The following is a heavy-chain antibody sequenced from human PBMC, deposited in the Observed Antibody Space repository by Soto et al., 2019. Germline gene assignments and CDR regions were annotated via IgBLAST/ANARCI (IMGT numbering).Heavy chain of an antibody. CDR2: ISNRGSP. CDR1: GFAFHTYD. V-gene: IGHV3-23*01. Sequence: EVHLLESGGGLVQPGGSLTLSCAGSGFAFHTYDMTWVRQAPGKGLEWVSMISNRGSPYYSGSVRGRFTISRDNSNSILYLHRNSLRADDTAIYFCAKHWGTPAPDDYWGQGTLVTVSS. J-gene: IGHJ4*02. D-gene: IGHD6-13*01. CDR3: AKHWGTPAPDDY.